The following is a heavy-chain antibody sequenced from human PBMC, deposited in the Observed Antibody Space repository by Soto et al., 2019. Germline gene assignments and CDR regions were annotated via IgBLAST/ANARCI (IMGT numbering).Heavy chain of an antibody. D-gene: IGHD2-2*02. CDR1: GFTFSSYG. V-gene: IGHV3-30*18. CDR2: ISYDGSNK. Sequence: QVQLVESGGGVVQPGRSLRLSCAASGFTFSSYGMHWVRQAPGKGLEWVAVISYDGSNKYYADSVKGRFTISRDNSKNTVSLQMNSLRAEDTAVYYCAKDGGGGDCSSTSCYTDNWFDPWGQGTLVTVSS. J-gene: IGHJ5*02. CDR3: AKDGGGGDCSSTSCYTDNWFDP.